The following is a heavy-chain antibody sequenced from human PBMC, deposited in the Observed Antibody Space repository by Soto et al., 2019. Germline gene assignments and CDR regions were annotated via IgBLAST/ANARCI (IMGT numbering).Heavy chain of an antibody. CDR3: ARDHSSGYGMDV. D-gene: IGHD6-19*01. V-gene: IGHV1-8*01. Sequence: GASVKVFCKASGYTFTSYDINWVRQATGQGLEWMGWMNPNSGNTDYAQKFQGRVTMTRNTSISTAYMELSSLRSEDTAVYYCARDHSSGYGMDVWGQGTTVTVSS. J-gene: IGHJ6*02. CDR1: GYTFTSYD. CDR2: MNPNSGNT.